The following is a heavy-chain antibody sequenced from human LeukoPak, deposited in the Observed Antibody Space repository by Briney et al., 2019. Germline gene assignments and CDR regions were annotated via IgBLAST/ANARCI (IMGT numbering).Heavy chain of an antibody. CDR2: INHSEST. CDR1: GGSFSGYY. V-gene: IGHV4-34*01. J-gene: IGHJ4*02. Sequence: TSETLSLTCAVYGGSFSGYYWSWIRQPPGKGLEWIGEINHSESTNYNPSLKSRVTISLDTSKNQFSLTLSSVTAADTAVYYCARDPSYDSSGYLDYWGQGTLVTVSS. D-gene: IGHD3-22*01. CDR3: ARDPSYDSSGYLDY.